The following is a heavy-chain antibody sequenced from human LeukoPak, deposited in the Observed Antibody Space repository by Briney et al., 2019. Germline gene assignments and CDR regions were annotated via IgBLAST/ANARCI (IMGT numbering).Heavy chain of an antibody. CDR2: VGRDGSI. CDR1: GFTFNTYT. Sequence: GGSLRLSRVASGFTFNTYTMNWVRQAPGKGLEWISCVGRDGSIHYADPVKGRITISRDNTKNSLFLQMNSLRAEDTAIYYCARRYYDTTGYAFDIWGQGTMVTVSS. V-gene: IGHV3-21*01. CDR3: ARRYYDTTGYAFDI. D-gene: IGHD3-22*01. J-gene: IGHJ3*02.